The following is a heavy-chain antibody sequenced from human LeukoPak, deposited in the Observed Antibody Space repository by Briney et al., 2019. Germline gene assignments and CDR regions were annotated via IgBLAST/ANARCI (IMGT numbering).Heavy chain of an antibody. CDR3: AKAYSSSYYNWFDP. J-gene: IGHJ5*02. Sequence: GGSLRLSCAASGFTFSTSWMHWVRQDPEKGLVWVSRINSDGSSPGYADSARGRFTISRDNAKSTLYLQMNSLRVEDTAVYYCAKAYSSSYYNWFDPWGQGTLVTVSS. V-gene: IGHV3-74*01. CDR1: GFTFSTSW. CDR2: INSDGSSP. D-gene: IGHD6-13*01.